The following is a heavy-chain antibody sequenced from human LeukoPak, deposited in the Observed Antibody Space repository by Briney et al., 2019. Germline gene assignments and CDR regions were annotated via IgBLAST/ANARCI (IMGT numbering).Heavy chain of an antibody. CDR1: GYSFTSYW. CDR2: IYPGDSDT. J-gene: IGHJ3*02. D-gene: IGHD3-22*01. Sequence: GESLKISCKGSGYSFTSYWIAWVRQMPGKGLEWMGIIYPGDSDTRYSPSFQGQVTISADKSISTAYLQWSSLKASDTAMYYCARHYYYDSSGYSAFDIWGQGTMVTVSS. V-gene: IGHV5-51*01. CDR3: ARHYYYDSSGYSAFDI.